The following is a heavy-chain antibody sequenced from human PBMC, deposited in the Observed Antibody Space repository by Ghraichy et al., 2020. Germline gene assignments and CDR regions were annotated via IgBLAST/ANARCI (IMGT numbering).Heavy chain of an antibody. J-gene: IGHJ6*02. CDR1: GFTFSNAW. V-gene: IGHV3-15*01. Sequence: GGSLRLSCAASGFTFSNAWMSWVRQAPGKGLEWVGRIKSKTDGGTTDYAAPVKGRFTISRDDSKNTLYLQMNSLKTEDTAVYYCTTDADDGYCTNGVCYRYYYYGMDVWGQGTTVTVSS. CDR3: TTDADDGYCTNGVCYRYYYYGMDV. CDR2: IKSKTDGGTT. D-gene: IGHD2-8*01.